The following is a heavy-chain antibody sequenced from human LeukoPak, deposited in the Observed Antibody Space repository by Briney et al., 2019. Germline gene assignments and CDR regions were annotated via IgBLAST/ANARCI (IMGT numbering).Heavy chain of an antibody. Sequence: TSETLSLTCTVSGGSISSYYWSWIRQPPGKGLEWIGYIYYSGSTNYNPSLKSRVTISVDTSKNQFSLKLSSVTAADTAVYYCASRGYCSGGSCPHDAFDNWGQGTMVTVSS. D-gene: IGHD2-15*01. CDR2: IYYSGST. V-gene: IGHV4-59*08. CDR1: GGSISSYY. J-gene: IGHJ3*02. CDR3: ASRGYCSGGSCPHDAFDN.